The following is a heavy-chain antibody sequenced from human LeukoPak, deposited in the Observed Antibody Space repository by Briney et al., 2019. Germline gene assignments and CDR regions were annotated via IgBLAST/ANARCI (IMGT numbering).Heavy chain of an antibody. CDR1: GGSFGGYY. CDR2: INHSGST. Sequence: SETLSLTCAVYGGSFGGYYWSWIRQPPGKGLEWIGEINHSGSTYYNPSLKSRVTISVDTSKNQFSLKLSSVTAADTAVYYCARDNIAVAGSDYWGQGTLVTVSS. V-gene: IGHV4-34*01. D-gene: IGHD6-19*01. J-gene: IGHJ4*02. CDR3: ARDNIAVAGSDY.